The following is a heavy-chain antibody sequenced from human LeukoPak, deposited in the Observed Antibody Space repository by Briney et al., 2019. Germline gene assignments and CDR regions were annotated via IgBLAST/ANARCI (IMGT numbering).Heavy chain of an antibody. CDR3: ARTRAQNYDFWSGYYFDY. V-gene: IGHV4-39*07. D-gene: IGHD3-3*01. CDR1: GGSISSSSYY. J-gene: IGHJ4*02. Sequence: SETLSLTCTVSGGSISSSSYYWGWIRQPPGKGLEWIGSIYYSGSTYYNPSLKSRVTISVDTSKNQFSLKLSSVTAADTAVSYCARTRAQNYDFWSGYYFDYWGQGTLVTVSS. CDR2: IYYSGST.